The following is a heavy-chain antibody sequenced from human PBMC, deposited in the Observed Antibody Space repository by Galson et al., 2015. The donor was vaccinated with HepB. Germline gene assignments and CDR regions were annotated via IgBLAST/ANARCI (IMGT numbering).Heavy chain of an antibody. Sequence: SVKVSCKASGGTFSSYAISWVRRAPGQGLEWMGRIIPILGIANYAQKFQGRVTITADKSTSTAYMELSSLRSEDTAVYYCARSIVGATTDWFDPWGQGTLVTVSS. CDR1: GGTFSSYA. V-gene: IGHV1-69*04. D-gene: IGHD1-26*01. CDR3: ARSIVGATTDWFDP. J-gene: IGHJ5*02. CDR2: IIPILGIA.